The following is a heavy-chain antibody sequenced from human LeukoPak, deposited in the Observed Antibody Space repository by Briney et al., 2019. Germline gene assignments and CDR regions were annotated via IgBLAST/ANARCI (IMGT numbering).Heavy chain of an antibody. V-gene: IGHV3-21*01. Sequence: GGSLRLSCAASGFTFSSYWMTWVRQAPGKGLEWGSAISGSGSSTYYADSVKGRFTISRDNAKNSLYLQMNSLRAEDTAVYYCARDPTRRYCSSTSCSFYFDYWGQGTLVTVSS. CDR1: GFTFSSYW. D-gene: IGHD2-2*01. J-gene: IGHJ4*02. CDR2: ISGSGSST. CDR3: ARDPTRRYCSSTSCSFYFDY.